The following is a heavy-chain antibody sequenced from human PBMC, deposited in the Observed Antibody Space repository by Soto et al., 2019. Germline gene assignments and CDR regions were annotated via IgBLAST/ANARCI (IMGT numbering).Heavy chain of an antibody. V-gene: IGHV4-34*01. J-gene: IGHJ3*02. CDR3: ARVIAARRRGAFDI. CDR1: GGSFSGCY. Sequence: SETLSLTCAVYGGSFSGCYWSWIRQPPGKGLEWIGEINHSGSTNYNPSLKSRVTISVDTSKNQFSLKLRSVTAADTAVYYCARVIAARRRGAFDIWGQGTMVTVSS. D-gene: IGHD6-6*01. CDR2: INHSGST.